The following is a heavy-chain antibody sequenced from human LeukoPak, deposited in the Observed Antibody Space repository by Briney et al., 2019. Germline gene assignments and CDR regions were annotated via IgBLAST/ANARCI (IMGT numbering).Heavy chain of an antibody. CDR3: ARREYSSSSLDY. J-gene: IGHJ4*02. D-gene: IGHD6-6*01. CDR1: GYSISSGYY. Sequence: SETLSLTCTVSGYSISSGYYWGWIRQPPGKGLEWIGSIYHSGSTYYNPSLKSRVTISVDTSKNQFSLKLSSVTAADTAVYYCARREYSSSSLDYWGQGTLVTVSS. V-gene: IGHV4-38-2*02. CDR2: IYHSGST.